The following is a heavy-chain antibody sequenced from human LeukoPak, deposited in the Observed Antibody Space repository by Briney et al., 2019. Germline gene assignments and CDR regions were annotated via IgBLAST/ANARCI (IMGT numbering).Heavy chain of an antibody. V-gene: IGHV1-18*01. CDR2: ISAYNGNT. CDR1: GYTFTSYG. Sequence: ASVKVSCKXSGYTFTSYGISWVRQAPGQGLEWMGWISAYNGNTNYAQKLQGRVTMTTDTSTSTAYMELRSLRSDDTAVYYCARAGYCSSTSCYTSDWFDPWGQGTLVTVSS. CDR3: ARAGYCSSTSCYTSDWFDP. J-gene: IGHJ5*02. D-gene: IGHD2-2*02.